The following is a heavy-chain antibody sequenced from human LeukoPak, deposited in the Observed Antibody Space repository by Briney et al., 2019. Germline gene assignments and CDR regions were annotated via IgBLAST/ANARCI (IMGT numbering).Heavy chain of an antibody. CDR3: ARHYPGDCWSVEYNWFDP. D-gene: IGHD3-3*01. V-gene: IGHV4-39*01. Sequence: PSETLSLTCTVSGGSISSSSYYWGSIRQPPGKGLEWFGSIYYSGSTYYNPSLKSRVTISVDTSKNRFSLKLSSVTAADTAVYYCARHYPGDCWSVEYNWFDPWGQGTLVTVSS. J-gene: IGHJ5*02. CDR1: GGSISSSSYY. CDR2: IYYSGST.